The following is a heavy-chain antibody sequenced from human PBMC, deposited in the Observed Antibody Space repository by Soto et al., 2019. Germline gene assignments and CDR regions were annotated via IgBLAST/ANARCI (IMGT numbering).Heavy chain of an antibody. V-gene: IGHV1-46*01. CDR3: ATEAGDYTMAYYYYGMDV. CDR1: GYTFTSYY. CDR2: INPSGGST. J-gene: IGHJ6*02. D-gene: IGHD4-17*01. Sequence: ASVKVSCKASGYTFTSYYMHWVRQAPGQGLEWMGIINPSGGSTSYAQKFQGRVTMTRDTSTSTAYMELSSLRSEDTAVYYCATEAGDYTMAYYYYGMDVWGQGTTVTVSS.